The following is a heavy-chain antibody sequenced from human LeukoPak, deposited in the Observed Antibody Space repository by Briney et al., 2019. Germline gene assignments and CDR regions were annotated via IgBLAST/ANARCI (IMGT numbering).Heavy chain of an antibody. V-gene: IGHV4-39*07. CDR2: IYYSGST. J-gene: IGHJ6*03. Sequence: SETLSLTCTVSGGSISSSSYYWGWIRQPPGKGLEWIGSIYYSGSTYYNPSLKSRVTISVDTSKNEFSLKLSSVTAADTAVYYCARGGGSYSYYYYMDVWGKGTTVTVSS. D-gene: IGHD1-26*01. CDR3: ARGGGSYSYYYYMDV. CDR1: GGSISSSSYY.